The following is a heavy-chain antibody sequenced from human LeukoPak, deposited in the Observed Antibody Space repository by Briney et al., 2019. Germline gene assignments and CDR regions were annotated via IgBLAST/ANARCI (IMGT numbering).Heavy chain of an antibody. CDR3: ARDSASAYDFWSGYEVGYP. CDR2: IIPIFGTA. V-gene: IGHV1-69*05. D-gene: IGHD3-3*01. CDR1: GGTFSSYA. J-gene: IGHJ5*02. Sequence: ASVKVSCKASGGTFSSYAISWVRQAPGQGLEWMGGIIPIFGTANYAQKFQGRVTITTDESTSTAYMELSSLRSEDTAVYYCARDSASAYDFWSGYEVGYPWGQGTLVTVSS.